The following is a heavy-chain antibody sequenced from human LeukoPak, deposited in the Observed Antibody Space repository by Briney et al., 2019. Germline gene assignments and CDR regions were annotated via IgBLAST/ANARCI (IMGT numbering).Heavy chain of an antibody. CDR1: EFTFSNYA. J-gene: IGHJ3*02. D-gene: IGHD4-17*01. CDR3: ARGMTTVTWAFDI. CDR2: ISTNGGNT. V-gene: IGHV3-64*01. Sequence: GGSLRLSCAASEFTFSNYAMHWVRQAPGKGLEYVSAISTNGGNTYYANSVKGRFTISRDNSKNTLYLQMGSLRAEDIAVYYCARGMTTVTWAFDIWGQGTMVTVSS.